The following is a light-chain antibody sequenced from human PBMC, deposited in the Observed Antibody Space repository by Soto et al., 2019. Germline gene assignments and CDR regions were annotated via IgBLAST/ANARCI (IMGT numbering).Light chain of an antibody. J-gene: IGKJ4*01. CDR2: QAS. CDR3: QQYNLASLS. CDR1: QNISSW. V-gene: IGKV1-5*03. Sequence: DIQMTQSPSTLSASIGDRVTITCRASQNISSWLSWYQQKPGKAPNLLIYQASILESGVPSRFSGSGSWTEFSLTFSSLQPDDFATLYCQQYNLASLSFGGGTKVEIK.